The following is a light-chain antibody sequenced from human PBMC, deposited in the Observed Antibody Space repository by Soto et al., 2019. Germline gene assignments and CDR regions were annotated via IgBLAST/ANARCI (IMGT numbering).Light chain of an antibody. CDR1: QSVGSY. V-gene: IGKV3-11*01. CDR3: QQCNYWPRT. J-gene: IGKJ1*01. CDR2: DAS. Sequence: EVVLTQYPATLSLSPGERATLSCRASQSVGSYLAWYQQKPAQAPRLLSYDASNRATGIPARFSGSGSGTDFTLTISSLEPEDFAVYYCQQCNYWPRTFGQGTKVEIK.